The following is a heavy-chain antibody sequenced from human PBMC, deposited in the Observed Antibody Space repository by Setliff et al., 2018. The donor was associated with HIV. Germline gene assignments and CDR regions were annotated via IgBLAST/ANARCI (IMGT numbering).Heavy chain of an antibody. J-gene: IGHJ6*03. CDR2: ISASSVNT. Sequence: GASVKVSCKASGYTFINYHITWVRQAPGQGLAGVGSISASSVNTNYTQGRVTMTTDISTSTAYMELRSLRSADSAVYYCARVPVSNYYYYMDVWGKGTTVTVSS. CDR1: GYTFINYH. V-gene: IGHV1-18*01. CDR3: ARVPVSNYYYYMDV.